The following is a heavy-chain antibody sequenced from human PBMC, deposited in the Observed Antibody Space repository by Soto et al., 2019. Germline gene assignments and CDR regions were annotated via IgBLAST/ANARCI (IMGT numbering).Heavy chain of an antibody. V-gene: IGHV4-28*01. CDR2: IYNSGTT. J-gene: IGHJ3*02. CDR3: ARTLMAHLLNDAFEI. CDR1: GGSISSNKW. Sequence: QVQLPESGPGLVKPSDTLSLTCGVSGGSISSNKWRGWIRQPPGQGLEWIGYIYNSGTTYYNPSLRSRVTLSVDTSQNQISLRLRSVTAMDTAVYYCARTLMAHLLNDAFEIWGHWTVVSVSS.